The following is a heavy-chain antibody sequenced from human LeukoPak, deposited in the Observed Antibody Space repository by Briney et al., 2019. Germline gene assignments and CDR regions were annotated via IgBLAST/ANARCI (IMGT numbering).Heavy chain of an antibody. CDR2: ISSSGSTI. J-gene: IGHJ4*02. CDR3: ASLCGSQVVPAALNFDY. V-gene: IGHV3-11*04. CDR1: GFTFSNAW. D-gene: IGHD2-2*01. Sequence: GGSLRLSCAASGFTFSNAWMSWVRQAPGKGLEWVSYISSSGSTIYYADSVKGRFTISRDNAKNSLYLQMNSLRAEDTAVYYCASLCGSQVVPAALNFDYWGQGILVTVSS.